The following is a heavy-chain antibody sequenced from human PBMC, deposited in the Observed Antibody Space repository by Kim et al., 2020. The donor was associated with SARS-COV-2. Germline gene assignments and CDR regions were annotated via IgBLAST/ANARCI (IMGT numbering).Heavy chain of an antibody. J-gene: IGHJ3*02. CDR3: ARDFPDDYGDYGAFDI. D-gene: IGHD4-17*01. V-gene: IGHV3-7*01. Sequence: GGSLRLSCAASGFTFSSYWMSWVRQAPGKGLEWVANIKQDGSEKYYVDSVKGRFTISRDNAKNSLYLQMNSLRAEDTAVYYCARDFPDDYGDYGAFDIWGQGTMVTVSS. CDR1: GFTFSSYW. CDR2: IKQDGSEK.